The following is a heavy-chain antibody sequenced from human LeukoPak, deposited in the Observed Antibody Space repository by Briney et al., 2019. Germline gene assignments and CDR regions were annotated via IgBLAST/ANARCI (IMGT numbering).Heavy chain of an antibody. J-gene: IGHJ4*02. Sequence: SGGSLRLSCAASGFTFSSYAMSWVRQVPGKGLEWVSVISGSGDNTYYADSVKGRFTISRDNGKNTLYLQMNSLRAEDTAVYYCARGSTYYDSSGQVPFDYWGQGTLVTVSS. V-gene: IGHV3-23*01. CDR2: ISGSGDNT. CDR1: GFTFSSYA. D-gene: IGHD3-22*01. CDR3: ARGSTYYDSSGQVPFDY.